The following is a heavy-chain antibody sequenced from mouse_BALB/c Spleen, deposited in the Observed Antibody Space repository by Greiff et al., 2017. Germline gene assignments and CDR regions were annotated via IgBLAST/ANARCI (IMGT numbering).Heavy chain of an antibody. J-gene: IGHJ3*01. Sequence: VQGVESGPGLVAPSQSLSITCTVSGFSLTSYGVHWVRQPPGKGLEWLGVIWAGGSTNYNSALMSRLSISKDNSKSQVFLKMNSLQTDDTAMYYCARDSDYYGSSLFAYWGQGTLVTVSA. CDR2: IWAGGST. D-gene: IGHD1-1*01. V-gene: IGHV2-9*02. CDR1: GFSLTSYG. CDR3: ARDSDYYGSSLFAY.